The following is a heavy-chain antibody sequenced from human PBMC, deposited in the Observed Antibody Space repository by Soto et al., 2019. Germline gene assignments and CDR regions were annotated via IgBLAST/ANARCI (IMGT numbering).Heavy chain of an antibody. J-gene: IGHJ4*02. CDR2: VSADSGNT. V-gene: IGHV1-18*01. D-gene: IGHD2-2*03. CDR3: VVDYKDRSGYWGH. CDR1: GYTFSAYG. Sequence: ASVKVSCKASGYTFSAYGISWVRQAPGQGLEWVGWVSADSGNTRYAQKVQGRVTMTTDTSTSTAYMEVRSLRSDDTAVYYCVVDYKDRSGYWGHWGQGTLVTVPQ.